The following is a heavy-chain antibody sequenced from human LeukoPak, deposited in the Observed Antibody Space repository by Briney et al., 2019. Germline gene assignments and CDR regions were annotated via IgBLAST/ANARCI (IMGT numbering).Heavy chain of an antibody. CDR1: GGSISGEY. J-gene: IGHJ4*02. CDR3: AAYSSSWPHFDY. V-gene: IGHV4-59*01. Sequence: PSGTLSLTCTVSGGSISGEYLSWIRQPPGKGLEWIGYIYSSGIANYNPSLKSRVTISVDTSKNQFSLKLSNVTASDTAVYYCAAYSSSWPHFDYWGQGTLVTVSS. CDR2: IYSSGIA. D-gene: IGHD6-13*01.